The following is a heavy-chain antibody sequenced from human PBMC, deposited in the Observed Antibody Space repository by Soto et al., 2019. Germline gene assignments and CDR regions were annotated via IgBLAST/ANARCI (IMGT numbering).Heavy chain of an antibody. CDR2: ISSSGSTI. CDR1: GFTFSDYY. V-gene: IGHV3-11*01. Sequence: GGSLRLSCAASGFTFSDYYMSWIRQAPGKGLEWVSYISSSGSTIYYADSVKGRFTISRDNAKNSLYLQMNSLRAEDTAVYYCARDKLWFGELLDYYYYGMDVWGQGTTVTVSS. J-gene: IGHJ6*02. D-gene: IGHD3-10*01. CDR3: ARDKLWFGELLDYYYYGMDV.